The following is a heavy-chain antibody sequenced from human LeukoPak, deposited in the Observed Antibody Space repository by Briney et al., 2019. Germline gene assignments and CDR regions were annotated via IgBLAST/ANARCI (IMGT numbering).Heavy chain of an antibody. CDR2: ISYDGSNK. CDR1: GFTFGDFD. J-gene: IGHJ4*02. V-gene: IGHV3-30*18. Sequence: GRSLRLSCTASGFTFGDFDMHGVRQAPGKGLEWVAVISYDGSNKYYADSVKGRFTISRDNSKSTLYLQMNGLRGEDTAVYYCAKDDYGFDYRGQGTLVTVSS. CDR3: AKDDYGFDY. D-gene: IGHD4-17*01.